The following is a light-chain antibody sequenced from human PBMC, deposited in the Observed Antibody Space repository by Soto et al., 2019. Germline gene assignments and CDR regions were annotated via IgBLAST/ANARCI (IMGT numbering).Light chain of an antibody. CDR1: SANIGSNT. CDR3: AAWNDSQIGYV. J-gene: IGLJ1*01. V-gene: IGLV1-44*01. Sequence: QSVLTQPPSASGTHGQRVTISCSGSSANIGSNTVNWYQQLPGAAPKLLIYSDNQRPSGVPDRFSGSKSGTSASLAISGLQSEDEADYYCAAWNDSQIGYVFGTGTKVTVL. CDR2: SDN.